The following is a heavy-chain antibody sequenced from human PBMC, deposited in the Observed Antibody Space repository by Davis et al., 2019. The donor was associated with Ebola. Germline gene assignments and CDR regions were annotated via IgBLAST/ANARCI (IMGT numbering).Heavy chain of an antibody. CDR3: TRHGSARPPVTTVTFEWYFDL. V-gene: IGHV3-21*04. J-gene: IGHJ2*01. D-gene: IGHD4-17*01. CDR1: GFTFSSYG. Sequence: GGSLRLSCAASGFTFSSYGMHWVRPAPAKGLEWVSSISSSSSYIYYADSVKGRFTISRDNATNSLYLQMNSLKTEDTAVYYCTRHGSARPPVTTVTFEWYFDLWGRGTLVTVSS. CDR2: ISSSSSYI.